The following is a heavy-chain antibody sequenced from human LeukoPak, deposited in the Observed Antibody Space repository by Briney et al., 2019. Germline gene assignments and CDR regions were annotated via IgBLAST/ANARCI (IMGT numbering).Heavy chain of an antibody. CDR2: ISAYNGKT. J-gene: IGHJ4*02. D-gene: IGHD3/OR15-3a*01. Sequence: GASVKVSCKASDYTFTNYGISWVRQAPGQGLEWMGWISAYNGKTYYAQKFQGRVTVTTDTSTGTAYMDLRSLRSDDTAVYYCATERWGDWRFDYWGQGTLVTVSS. CDR3: ATERWGDWRFDY. V-gene: IGHV1-18*01. CDR1: DYTFTNYG.